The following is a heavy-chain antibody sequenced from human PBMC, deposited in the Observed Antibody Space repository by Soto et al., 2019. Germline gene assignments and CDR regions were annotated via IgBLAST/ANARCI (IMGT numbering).Heavy chain of an antibody. J-gene: IGHJ6*02. CDR3: ARDASYYSLWSGYYPSRNGMDV. CDR1: GFNNSRRP. D-gene: IGHD3-3*01. Sequence: GRTLRLSRPAPGFNNSRRPLHSCRLAHGNILQWVSLIWYDGSKKAYGDSVKGRFTISRDNSRNTVYLQMNSLRADDTAVYYCARDASYYSLWSGYYPSRNGMDVWGQGTTVTVSS. CDR2: IWYDGSKK. V-gene: IGHV3-33*08.